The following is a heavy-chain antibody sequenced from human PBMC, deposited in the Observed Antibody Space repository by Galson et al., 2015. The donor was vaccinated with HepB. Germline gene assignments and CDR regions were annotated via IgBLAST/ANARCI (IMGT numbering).Heavy chain of an antibody. Sequence: SLRLSCAASGFTFNYHAMNWVRQAPGKGLEWVASISGSGGSTYYADSVKGRFTVSRDNSLDTVDLQMDSLRVDDTAVYYGAKDYLPYYDRWGSYSDLYYFDDWGQGTLVTVSS. CDR3: AKDYLPYYDRWGSYSDLYYFDD. D-gene: IGHD3-22*01. J-gene: IGHJ4*02. V-gene: IGHV3-23*01. CDR1: GFTFNYHA. CDR2: ISGSGGST.